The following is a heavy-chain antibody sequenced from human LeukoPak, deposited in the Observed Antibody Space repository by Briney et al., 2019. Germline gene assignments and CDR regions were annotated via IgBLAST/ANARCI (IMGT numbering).Heavy chain of an antibody. V-gene: IGHV4-59*01. J-gene: IGHJ5*02. CDR2: IYYSGST. Sequence: PSETLSLTCTVSGGSISSYYWSWIRQPPGKGLEWIVYIYYSGSTNYNPSLKSRVTISVDTSKNQFSLKLSSVTAADTAVYYCARAQRGIQLWLLWFDPWGQGTLVTVSS. CDR1: GGSISSYY. D-gene: IGHD5-18*01. CDR3: ARAQRGIQLWLLWFDP.